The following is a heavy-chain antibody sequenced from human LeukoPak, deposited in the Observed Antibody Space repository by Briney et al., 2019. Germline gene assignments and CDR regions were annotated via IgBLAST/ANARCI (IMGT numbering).Heavy chain of an antibody. V-gene: IGHV1-18*01. D-gene: IGHD4-17*01. J-gene: IGHJ5*02. CDR3: ARANHGFDYGESNWFDP. CDR1: GYTFTSYG. Sequence: ASVTVSCKASGYTFTSYGISWVRQAPGQGLEGRGWISAYNGNTNYAQKLQGRVTMTTDTSTSTAYMELRSLRSDDTAVYYCARANHGFDYGESNWFDPWGQGTLVTVSS. CDR2: ISAYNGNT.